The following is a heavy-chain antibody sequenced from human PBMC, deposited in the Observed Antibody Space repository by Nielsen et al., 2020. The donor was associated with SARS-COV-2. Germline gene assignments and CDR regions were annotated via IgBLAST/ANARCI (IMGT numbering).Heavy chain of an antibody. V-gene: IGHV4-31*03. CDR3: ARHCIRSITIFGVVIPEGGMDV. Sequence: SETLSLTCTVSGGSISSGGYYWSWIRQHPGKGLEWIGYIYYSGSTYYNPSLKSRVTISVDTSKNQFSLKLSSVTAADTAVYYCARHCIRSITIFGVVIPEGGMDVWGQGTTVTVSS. CDR2: IYYSGST. J-gene: IGHJ6*02. D-gene: IGHD3-3*01. CDR1: GGSISSGGYY.